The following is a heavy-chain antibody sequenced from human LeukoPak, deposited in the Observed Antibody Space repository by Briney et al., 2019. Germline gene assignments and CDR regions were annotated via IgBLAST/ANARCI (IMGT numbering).Heavy chain of an antibody. J-gene: IGHJ4*02. V-gene: IGHV3-23*01. D-gene: IGHD1-26*01. Sequence: GGSLRLSCAASGSTFSSYAMTWVRQAPGKGLEWVSAISSSGGDTIYADSVKGRLTISRDNSKNTLSLQMNSLRADDTAVYYCTKGGSYAPLDYWGQGALVTVSS. CDR3: TKGGSYAPLDY. CDR2: ISSSGGDT. CDR1: GSTFSSYA.